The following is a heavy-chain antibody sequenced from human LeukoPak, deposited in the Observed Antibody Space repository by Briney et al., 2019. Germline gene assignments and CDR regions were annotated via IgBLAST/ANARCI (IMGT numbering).Heavy chain of an antibody. J-gene: IGHJ4*02. CDR1: GSTLDDFA. CDR2: INWNGGGI. V-gene: IGHV3-20*01. Sequence: GGSLRLSCAASGSTLDDFAMSWVRQAPGKGLEWVSGINWNGGGIGYADSVRGRFTISRDYAKNSLYLQMTNLRAEDTAFYHCARGGGPTVVMDYWGQGTLVTVSS. D-gene: IGHD4-23*01. CDR3: ARGGGPTVVMDY.